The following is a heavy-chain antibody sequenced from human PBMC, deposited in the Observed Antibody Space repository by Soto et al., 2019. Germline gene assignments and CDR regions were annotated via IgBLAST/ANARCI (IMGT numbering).Heavy chain of an antibody. CDR2: IYHSGST. Sequence: QVQLQESGPGLVKPSGTLSLTCAVSNGSISSSNWWSWVRQPPGKGLGWIGEIYHSGSTNYNPSLKSRVTISVDKSKNQFSLKLSSVTAADTAVYYCASAGDQNSDYFDYWGQGTLVTVSS. CDR1: NGSISSSNW. J-gene: IGHJ4*02. CDR3: ASAGDQNSDYFDY. V-gene: IGHV4-4*02. D-gene: IGHD3-16*01.